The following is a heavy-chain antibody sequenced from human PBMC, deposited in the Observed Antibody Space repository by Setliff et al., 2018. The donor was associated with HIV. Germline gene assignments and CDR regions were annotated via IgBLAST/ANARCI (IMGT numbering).Heavy chain of an antibody. D-gene: IGHD1-7*01. J-gene: IGHJ6*03. CDR3: ARKAGTTLHYHYYYMDV. V-gene: IGHV1-2*06. CDR2: INPVLNRA. CDR1: GYTFTGYY. Sequence: ASVKVSCKASGYTFTGYYMHWVRQAPGQGLEWMGRINPVLNRADYAQRFHGRVTITADESTNTVYMELRSLTPEDTAIYYCARKAGTTLHYHYYYMDVWGKGTTVTVSS.